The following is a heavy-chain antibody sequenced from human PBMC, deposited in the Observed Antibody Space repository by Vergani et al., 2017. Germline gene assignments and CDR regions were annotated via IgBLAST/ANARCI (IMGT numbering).Heavy chain of an antibody. D-gene: IGHD5-18*01. J-gene: IGHJ4*02. Sequence: QVQLQESGPGLVKPSETLSLTCTVSNYSISRGYFWGWLRQSPEKGLEGIGSLYASGSTYYRQSLKSRVAISIDTSKNHFSLRLSSVTAADTAVYYCARHLRGYSYGVFDYWGQGREVTVSS. CDR1: NYSISRGYF. CDR2: LYASGST. CDR3: ARHLRGYSYGVFDY. V-gene: IGHV4-38-2*02.